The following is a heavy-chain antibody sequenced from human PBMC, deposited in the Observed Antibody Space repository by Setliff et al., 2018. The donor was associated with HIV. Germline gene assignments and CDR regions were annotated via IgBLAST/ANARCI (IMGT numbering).Heavy chain of an antibody. CDR3: ARQGLTMTRGVPAPILYYFDY. CDR1: GGSINSYC. D-gene: IGHD3-10*01. CDR2: IFYSGTT. J-gene: IGHJ4*02. V-gene: IGHV4-59*08. Sequence: SETLSLTCTVSGGSINSYCWSWIWQPPGKGLEWIGYIFYSGTTSYNPSLKSRVTISVDTSKNKFSRKLGAVTAADTAVDYCARQGLTMTRGVPAPILYYFDYWGPGILVTVAS.